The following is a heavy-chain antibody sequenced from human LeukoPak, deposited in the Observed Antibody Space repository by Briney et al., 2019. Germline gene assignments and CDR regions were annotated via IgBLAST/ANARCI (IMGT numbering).Heavy chain of an antibody. J-gene: IGHJ4*02. V-gene: IGHV4-34*01. Sequence: SETLSLTCAVYGGSFSGYYWGWIRQPPGKGLEWIGEINHSGSTNYNPSLKSRVTISVDTSKNQFSLKLSSVTAADTAVYYCARHRSGLGGILHWGQGTLVTVSS. CDR1: GGSFSGYY. CDR2: INHSGST. D-gene: IGHD3-16*01. CDR3: ARHRSGLGGILH.